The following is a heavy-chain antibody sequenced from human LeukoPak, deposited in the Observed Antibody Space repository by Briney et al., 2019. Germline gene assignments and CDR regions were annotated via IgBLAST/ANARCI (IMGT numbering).Heavy chain of an antibody. D-gene: IGHD5-12*01. Sequence: GGSLRLSCAASGFTFSSYSMNWVRQAPGKGLEWVSSISSSSSYIYYADSVKGRFTISRDNAKNSLYLQMNSLRAEDTAVYYCARDLGGYEIFDYWGQGTLVTVSS. V-gene: IGHV3-21*01. CDR2: ISSSSSYI. CDR3: ARDLGGYEIFDY. CDR1: GFTFSSYS. J-gene: IGHJ4*02.